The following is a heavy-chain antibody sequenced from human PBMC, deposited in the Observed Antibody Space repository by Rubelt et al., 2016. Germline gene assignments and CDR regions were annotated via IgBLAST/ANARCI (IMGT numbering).Heavy chain of an antibody. CDR3: ARGSWFRGAFDI. Sequence: QVQLVQSGAEVKKPGASVKVSCKASGYTFTGYYMHWVRQAPGQGLEWMGRINPNSGGTNYGQKFKGRCTRTRDTSISTAYMELSRLGSDDTAVYYCARGSWFRGAFDIWGQGTMVTVSS. CDR2: INPNSGGT. V-gene: IGHV1-2*06. J-gene: IGHJ3*02. D-gene: IGHD6-13*01. CDR1: GYTFTGYY.